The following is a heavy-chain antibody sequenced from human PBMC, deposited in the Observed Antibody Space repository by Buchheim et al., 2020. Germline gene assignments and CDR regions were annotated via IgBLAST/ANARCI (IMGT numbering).Heavy chain of an antibody. D-gene: IGHD6-19*01. V-gene: IGHV5-51*01. J-gene: IGHJ6*02. CDR3: ARSKKTSSGWYDGMDV. CDR2: IYPDDSNT. CDR1: GYSFTSYW. Sequence: EVRLVQSGAEVKKPGESLKISCKASGYSFTSYWVAWVRQMPGKGLEWMGIIYPDDSNTRYSPSFQGQVTISADKSITTAYPQWSSLKASDTAMYYCARSKKTSSGWYDGMDVWGPGTT.